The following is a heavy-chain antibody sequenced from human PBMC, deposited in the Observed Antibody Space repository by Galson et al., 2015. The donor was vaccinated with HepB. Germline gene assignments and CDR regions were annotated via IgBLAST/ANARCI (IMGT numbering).Heavy chain of an antibody. CDR1: GFTFSSYA. D-gene: IGHD1-26*01. J-gene: IGHJ4*02. CDR3: ARGRVVGATNSLWY. CDR2: ISYDGSNK. Sequence: SLRLSCAASGFTFSSYAMHWVRQAPGKGLEWVAVISYDGSNKYYADSVKGRFTISRDNSKNTLYLQMNSLGAEDTAVYYCARGRVVGATNSLWYWGQGTLVTVSS. V-gene: IGHV3-30-3*01.